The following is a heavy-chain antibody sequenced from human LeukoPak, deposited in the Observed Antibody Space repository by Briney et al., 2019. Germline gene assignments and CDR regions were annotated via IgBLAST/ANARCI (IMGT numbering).Heavy chain of an antibody. J-gene: IGHJ4*02. CDR3: ATYYDTTAYTFDC. D-gene: IGHD3-22*01. CDR1: GFTFRNYV. Sequence: GGSLRLSCAASGFTFRNYVMHWVRQAPGKGLEWVSSISDTGGNTYYADSVKGRFTVSRDNAKNTLYLQMNGLTAEDTAVYYCATYYDTTAYTFDCRGQGTMVTVSS. V-gene: IGHV3-23*01. CDR2: ISDTGGNT.